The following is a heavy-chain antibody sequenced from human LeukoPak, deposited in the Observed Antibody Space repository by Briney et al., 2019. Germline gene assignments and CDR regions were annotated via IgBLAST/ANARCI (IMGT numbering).Heavy chain of an antibody. J-gene: IGHJ6*03. CDR1: GYTFTCYY. Sequence: ASVKVSCKASGYTFTCYYIHWVRRAPGQGLEGVGRINPNSGGTDYAQRFQGRVTMTRDTSISTAYMELSRLRSDDTAVYYCARDGANKVRGVHYFYMDVWGKGTTVTVSS. CDR3: ARDGANKVRGVHYFYMDV. V-gene: IGHV1-2*06. D-gene: IGHD3-10*01. CDR2: INPNSGGT.